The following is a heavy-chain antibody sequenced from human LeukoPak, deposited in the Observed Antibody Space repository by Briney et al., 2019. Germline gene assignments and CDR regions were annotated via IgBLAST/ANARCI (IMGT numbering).Heavy chain of an antibody. CDR3: ARTGQYSSSYDY. V-gene: IGHV1-3*01. D-gene: IGHD6-13*01. CDR1: GYTFTGYY. CDR2: INAGNGNT. Sequence: ASVKVSCKASGYTFTGYYMHWVRQAPGQRLEWMGWINAGNGNTKYSQKFQGRVTITRDTSASTAYMELSSLRSEDTAVYYCARTGQYSSSYDYWGQGTLVTVSS. J-gene: IGHJ4*02.